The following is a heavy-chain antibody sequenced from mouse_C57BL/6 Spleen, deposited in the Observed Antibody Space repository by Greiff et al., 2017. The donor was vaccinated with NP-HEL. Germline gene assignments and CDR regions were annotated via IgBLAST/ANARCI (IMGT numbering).Heavy chain of an antibody. J-gene: IGHJ3*01. CDR2: IYPGDGDT. Sequence: QVQLKQSGPELVKPGASVKISCKASGYAFSSSWMNWVKQRPGKGLEWIGRIYPGDGDTNYNGKFKGKATLTADKSSSTAYMQLSSLTSEDSAVYFCARRTGGDGYYEKGFAYWGQGTLVTVSA. D-gene: IGHD2-3*01. V-gene: IGHV1-82*01. CDR3: ARRTGGDGYYEKGFAY. CDR1: GYAFSSSW.